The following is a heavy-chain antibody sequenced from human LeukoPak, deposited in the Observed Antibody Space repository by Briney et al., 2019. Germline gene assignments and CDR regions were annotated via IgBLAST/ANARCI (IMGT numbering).Heavy chain of an antibody. D-gene: IGHD6-19*01. Sequence: SETLCLTCTASGVSISSYNWNWIRQPPGKGLEWVAYIYYSGSTNYNPSLKGRVTISVDTSKNQCSLKWSSGTAADTAVYYCARHGASGIEVAGIDYWGQGNLVTVSS. CDR1: GVSISSYN. J-gene: IGHJ4*02. V-gene: IGHV4-59*08. CDR3: ARHGASGIEVAGIDY. CDR2: IYYSGST.